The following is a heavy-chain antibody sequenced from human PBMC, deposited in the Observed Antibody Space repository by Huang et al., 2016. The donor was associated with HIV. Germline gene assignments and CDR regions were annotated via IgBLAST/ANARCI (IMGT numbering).Heavy chain of an antibody. V-gene: IGHV4-39*02. CDR1: GGSIRSDNYY. CDR3: ARLPGSITMIRGVITDPY. CDR2: NYYSGRT. J-gene: IGHJ4*02. Sequence: QLQLQESGPGLVKPSETLSLTCTVSGGSIRSDNYYWGWIRQPPGKGLEWIGSNYYSGRTNYNRALKRRVTITADTSKNHFSRRMRSVTAADTAVYYCARLPGSITMIRGVITDPYWGQGTLVTVSS. D-gene: IGHD3-10*01.